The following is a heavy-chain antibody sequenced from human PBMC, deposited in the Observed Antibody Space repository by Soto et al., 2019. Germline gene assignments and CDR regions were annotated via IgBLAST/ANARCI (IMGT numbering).Heavy chain of an antibody. J-gene: IGHJ4*02. D-gene: IGHD6-6*01. V-gene: IGHV3-23*01. CDR2: ISGSGGST. CDR1: GFTFSSYA. CDR3: AKFVQLPTLLDY. Sequence: VGSLSLSCAASGFTFSSYAMSWVRQAPGKGLEWVSAISGSGGSTYYADSVKGRFTISRDNSKNTLYLQMNSLRAEDTAVYYCAKFVQLPTLLDYWGQGTLVTVSS.